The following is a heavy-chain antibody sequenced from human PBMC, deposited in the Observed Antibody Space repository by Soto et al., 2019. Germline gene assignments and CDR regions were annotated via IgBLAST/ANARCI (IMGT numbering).Heavy chain of an antibody. CDR1: GGTFSSYT. J-gene: IGHJ6*02. Sequence: SVKVSCKASGGTFSSYTISWVRQAPGQGLEWMGRIIPILGTANYAQKFQGRVTITADESTSTAHMELSSLRSEDTAVYYCARGPYEFWSGYYRPDFHSGMDVWGQGTTVTVSS. CDR2: IIPILGTA. V-gene: IGHV1-69*08. D-gene: IGHD3-3*01. CDR3: ARGPYEFWSGYYRPDFHSGMDV.